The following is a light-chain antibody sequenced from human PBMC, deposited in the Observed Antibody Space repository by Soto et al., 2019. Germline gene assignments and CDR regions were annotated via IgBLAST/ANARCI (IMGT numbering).Light chain of an antibody. Sequence: QSVLTQPPSVSGAPGPRATISCTGSSSNIGAGYDVHWYQQLPGTAPKLLIAAVTSRPSGVPDRFSGSKSGTSAYLAITGLQAEDEADYYCQSFDSSLSGWVFGGGTTLTVL. CDR1: SSNIGAGYD. J-gene: IGLJ3*02. V-gene: IGLV1-40*01. CDR3: QSFDSSLSGWV. CDR2: AVT.